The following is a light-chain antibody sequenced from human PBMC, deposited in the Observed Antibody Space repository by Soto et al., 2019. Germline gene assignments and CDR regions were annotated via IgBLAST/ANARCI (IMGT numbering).Light chain of an antibody. Sequence: QSALTQPASVSGSPGQSITISCTGTSSDVGGYNYVSWYQQHPGKAPKLMIYEVSNRPSGVSNRFSGSKSGNTASLTISGVQDEDEADYYCSSYTSSSALYVFGTGTKLTVL. J-gene: IGLJ1*01. V-gene: IGLV2-14*01. CDR1: SSDVGGYNY. CDR2: EVS. CDR3: SSYTSSSALYV.